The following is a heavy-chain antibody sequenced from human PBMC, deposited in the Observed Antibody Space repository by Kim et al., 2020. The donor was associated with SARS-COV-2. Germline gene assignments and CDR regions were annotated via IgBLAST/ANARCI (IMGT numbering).Heavy chain of an antibody. Sequence: SVKVSCKASGGTFSSYAISWVRQAPGQGLEWMGGIIPIFGTANYAQKFQGRVTITADESTSTAYMELSSLRSEDTAVYYCARLAFGTLPVSHAAAGMGLGWFDPWGQGTLVTVSS. CDR3: ARLAFGTLPVSHAAAGMGLGWFDP. V-gene: IGHV1-69*13. CDR1: GGTFSSYA. CDR2: IIPIFGTA. D-gene: IGHD6-13*01. J-gene: IGHJ5*02.